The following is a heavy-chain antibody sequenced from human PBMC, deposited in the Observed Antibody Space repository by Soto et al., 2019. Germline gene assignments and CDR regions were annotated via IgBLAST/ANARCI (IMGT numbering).Heavy chain of an antibody. Sequence: GGSLRLSCAASGFTFSSYAMSWVRQTPGKGLQWVSSITTDGGGTYYADSVRGRFIISRDNSKNSLFLQMNSLRAEDTAVYYCAQDYYMADWAKGTTVTVSS. CDR2: ITTDGGGT. V-gene: IGHV3-23*01. J-gene: IGHJ6*03. CDR1: GFTFSSYA. CDR3: AQDYYMAD.